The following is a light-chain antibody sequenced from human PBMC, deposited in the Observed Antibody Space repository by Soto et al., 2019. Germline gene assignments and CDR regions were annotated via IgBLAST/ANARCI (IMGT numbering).Light chain of an antibody. V-gene: IGKV1-9*01. CDR3: QHYNSYSEA. J-gene: IGKJ5*01. Sequence: IQLTQSPSSLSASVGDRVTFTCRAIQGISSYLAWYQQKPGKAPKLLIFAASTLQSGVPSRFSGSGSGTEFTLTISSLQPDDFATYYCQHYNSYSEAFGQGTRLE. CDR2: AAS. CDR1: QGISSY.